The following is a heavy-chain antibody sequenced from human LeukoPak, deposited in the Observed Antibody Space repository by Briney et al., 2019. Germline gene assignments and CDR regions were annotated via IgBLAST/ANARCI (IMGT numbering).Heavy chain of an antibody. CDR3: AKDLWVTAIGDAFDI. Sequence: GVSLRLSCAASGFTFSSYAISWVRQAPGKGLEWVSAISGTGGSTYYADSVKGRFTISRGNSKNTLYLQTNSLRAEDTAVYYCAKDLWVTAIGDAFDIWGQGTMVIVSS. J-gene: IGHJ3*02. CDR2: ISGTGGST. CDR1: GFTFSSYA. V-gene: IGHV3-23*01. D-gene: IGHD2-21*02.